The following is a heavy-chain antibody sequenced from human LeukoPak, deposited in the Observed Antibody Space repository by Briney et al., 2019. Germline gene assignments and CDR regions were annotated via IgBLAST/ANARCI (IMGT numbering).Heavy chain of an antibody. D-gene: IGHD4-17*01. CDR3: ARETTRDRFMDV. V-gene: IGHV4-34*01. CDR2: INHSGST. CDR1: GGSFSDYY. J-gene: IGHJ6*03. Sequence: SETLSLTCAVYGGSFSDYYWSWIRQPPGKGLEWIGEINHSGSTNYNPSLKSRVTISVDTSKNQFSLKLSSVTAADTAVYYCARETTRDRFMDVWGKGTTVTVSS.